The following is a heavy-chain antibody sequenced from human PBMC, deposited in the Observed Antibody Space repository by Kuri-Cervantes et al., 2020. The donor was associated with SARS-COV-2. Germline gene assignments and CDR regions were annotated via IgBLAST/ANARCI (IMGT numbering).Heavy chain of an antibody. V-gene: IGHV5-10-1*01. CDR1: GYNFTPYR. Sequence: GESLKISCKSSGYNFTPYRISWVRQMPEKGLEWMGTIDPSDSYTKYSPSFRGHVTISADKSISTVFLQWSSLKASDTAMYYCASYPSLTTANWFDPWGQGTLVTVSS. CDR2: IDPSDSYT. D-gene: IGHD4-17*01. CDR3: ASYPSLTTANWFDP. J-gene: IGHJ5*02.